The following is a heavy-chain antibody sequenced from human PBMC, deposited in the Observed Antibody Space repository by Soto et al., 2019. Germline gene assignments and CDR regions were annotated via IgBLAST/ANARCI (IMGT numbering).Heavy chain of an antibody. CDR1: GYTFTSYG. D-gene: IGHD6-13*01. V-gene: IGHV1-18*01. J-gene: IGHJ3*02. CDR3: ARDPGYSTTWHQAFDI. CDR2: ISTYNGNT. Sequence: QVQLVQSGAEVKKPGASVKVSCKASGYTFTSYGISWVRQAPGQGPEWMGRISTYNGNTYYVEKLQGRVTMTTDTSTNTAYMELRSLRYDDTAVYYCARDPGYSTTWHQAFDIWGEGTMLTVSS.